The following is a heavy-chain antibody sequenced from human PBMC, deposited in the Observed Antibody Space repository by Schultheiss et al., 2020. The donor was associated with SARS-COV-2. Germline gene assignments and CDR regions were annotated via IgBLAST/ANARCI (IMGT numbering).Heavy chain of an antibody. Sequence: SETLSLTCTVSGGSISSSSYYWGWIRQPPGKGLEWIGYIYYSGSTFYNPSLKSLVTMSVDTSKNQFSLKLSSVTAADTAVYYCARGTMAYSSSYYYFDYWGQGTLVTVSS. CDR2: IYYSGST. J-gene: IGHJ4*02. CDR1: GGSISSSSYY. V-gene: IGHV4-31*01. D-gene: IGHD6-13*01. CDR3: ARGTMAYSSSYYYFDY.